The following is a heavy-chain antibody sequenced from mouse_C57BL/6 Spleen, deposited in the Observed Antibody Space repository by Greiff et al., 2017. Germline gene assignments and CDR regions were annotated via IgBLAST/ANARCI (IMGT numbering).Heavy chain of an antibody. CDR2: IHPNSGST. V-gene: IGHV1-64*01. D-gene: IGHD2-4*01. J-gene: IGHJ2*01. CDR1: GYTFTSYW. CDR3: ARSGDYDYLDY. Sequence: VQLQQPGAELVKPGASVKLSCKASGYTFTSYWMHWVKQRPGQGLEWIGMIHPNSGSTNYNEKFKSKATLTVDKSSSTAYMQLSSLTSEDSAVYYCARSGDYDYLDYWGQGTTLTVSS.